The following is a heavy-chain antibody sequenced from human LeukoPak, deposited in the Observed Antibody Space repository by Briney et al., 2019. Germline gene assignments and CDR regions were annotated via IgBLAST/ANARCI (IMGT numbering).Heavy chain of an antibody. CDR1: GFTFSSYA. Sequence: GGSLRLSCAASGFTFSSYAMHWVRQAPGKGLEWVAVISNDGSNKYYADSVKGRFTISRDNSKNTLYLQMNSLRVEDTAVFYCARDDASSSFTYWGQGALVTVSS. J-gene: IGHJ4*02. D-gene: IGHD3-16*01. CDR2: ISNDGSNK. V-gene: IGHV3-30-3*01. CDR3: ARDDASSSFTY.